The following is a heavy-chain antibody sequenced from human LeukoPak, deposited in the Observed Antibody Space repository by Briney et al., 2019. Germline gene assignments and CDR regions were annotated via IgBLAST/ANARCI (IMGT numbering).Heavy chain of an antibody. CDR3: ARLGYCSSTSCHDDWFDP. J-gene: IGHJ5*02. Sequence: GGSLRLSCAASGFTFSDYYMSWIRQAPGKGLEWVSYISSSSSYTNYADSVKGRFTISRDNAKNSLYLQMNSLRAEDTAVYYCARLGYCSSTSCHDDWFDPWGQGTLVTVSS. V-gene: IGHV3-11*03. D-gene: IGHD2-2*01. CDR2: ISSSSSYT. CDR1: GFTFSDYY.